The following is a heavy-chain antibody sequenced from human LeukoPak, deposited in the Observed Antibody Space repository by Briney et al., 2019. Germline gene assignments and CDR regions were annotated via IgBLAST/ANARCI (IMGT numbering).Heavy chain of an antibody. CDR3: AKGGGYYYDFDY. J-gene: IGHJ4*02. Sequence: GGSLRLSCAASGFAFSSYAMSWVRQAPGKGLEWVSAISGSGGSTYYADSVKGRFTISRDNSKNTLYLQMNSLRAEDTAVYYCAKGGGYYYDFDYWGQGTLVTVSS. CDR1: GFAFSSYA. CDR2: ISGSGGST. V-gene: IGHV3-23*01. D-gene: IGHD3-22*01.